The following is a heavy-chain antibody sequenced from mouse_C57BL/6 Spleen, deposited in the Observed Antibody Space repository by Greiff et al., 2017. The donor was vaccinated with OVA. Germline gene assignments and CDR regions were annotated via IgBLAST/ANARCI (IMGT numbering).Heavy chain of an antibody. J-gene: IGHJ2*01. CDR3: ARGVGRAYFDS. Sequence: EVQVVESEGGLVQPGSSMKLSCTASGFTFSDYYMAWVRQVPEKGLEWVANINYDGSSTYYLDSLKSRFIISRDNAKNILYLQMSSLKSEDTATYYCARGVGRAYFDSWGQGTTLTVSS. CDR2: INYDGSST. CDR1: GFTFSDYY. V-gene: IGHV5-16*01. D-gene: IGHD4-1*01.